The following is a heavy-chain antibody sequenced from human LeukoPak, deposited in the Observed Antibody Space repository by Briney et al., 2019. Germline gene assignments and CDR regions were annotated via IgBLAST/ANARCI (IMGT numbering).Heavy chain of an antibody. Sequence: SETLSLTCTASGGSISSYYWSWIRQPPGKGLEWIGYIYHSGSTNYNPSLKSRVTISVDTSKKHFSLKLSSVTAADTAVYYCALTISVAGSNWFDPWGQGTLVTVSS. V-gene: IGHV4-59*01. CDR3: ALTISVAGSNWFDP. CDR2: IYHSGST. CDR1: GGSISSYY. D-gene: IGHD6-19*01. J-gene: IGHJ5*02.